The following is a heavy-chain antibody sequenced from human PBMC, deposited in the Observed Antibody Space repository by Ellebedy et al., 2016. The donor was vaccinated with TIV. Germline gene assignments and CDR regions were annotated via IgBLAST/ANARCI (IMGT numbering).Heavy chain of an antibody. CDR1: GYTFTGYY. V-gene: IGHV1-2*04. D-gene: IGHD6-19*01. CDR2: INPNSGGT. J-gene: IGHJ4*02. CDR3: ARAGYSSGWLPDDY. Sequence: AASVKVSCKASGYTFTGYYMHWVRQAPGQGLEWMGWINPNSGGTNYAQKFQGWVTMTRDTSISTAYMELSRLRSDDTAVYYCARAGYSSGWLPDDYWGQGTLVTVSS.